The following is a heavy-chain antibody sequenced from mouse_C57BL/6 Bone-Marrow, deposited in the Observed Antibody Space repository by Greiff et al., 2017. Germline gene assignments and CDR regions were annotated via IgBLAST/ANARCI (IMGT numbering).Heavy chain of an antibody. CDR2: ISSGGGYI. D-gene: IGHD1-1*01. CDR3: SRVRAYGSSPFAY. Sequence: EVQRVESGEGLVKPGGSLKLSCAASGFTFRSYAMSWVRQTPEKRLEWVAYISSGGGYIYYADTVKGRFTISRDNAKNTLYLQMSSLTSEDTATYYYSRVRAYGSSPFAYWGQGTLVTVSA. J-gene: IGHJ3*01. CDR1: GFTFRSYA. V-gene: IGHV5-9-1*02.